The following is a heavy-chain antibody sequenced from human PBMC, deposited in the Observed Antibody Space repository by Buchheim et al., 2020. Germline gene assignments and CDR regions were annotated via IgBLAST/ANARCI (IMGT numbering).Heavy chain of an antibody. D-gene: IGHD1-26*01. J-gene: IGHJ4*02. CDR3: ARSPTGGSYSGGYYFDY. Sequence: QLQLQESGSGLVKPSQTLSLTCAVSGGSISSGGYSWRWIRQPPGKGLEWIGYIYHSGSTYYNPSLKSRVTLSVDRSKNQFSLKLSSVTAADTAVYYCARSPTGGSYSGGYYFDYWGQGTL. CDR2: IYHSGST. V-gene: IGHV4-30-2*01. CDR1: GGSISSGGYS.